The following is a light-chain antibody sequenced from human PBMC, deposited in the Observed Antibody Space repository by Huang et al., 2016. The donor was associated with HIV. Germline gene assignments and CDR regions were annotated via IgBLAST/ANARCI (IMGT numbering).Light chain of an antibody. CDR3: MHAIESPRT. CDR2: LSS. CDR1: QSLLNSNGYNY. Sequence: DIVMTQSPISLSVTPGEPASISCRASQSLLNSNGYNYLDWYFQKPGQSPQLLFYLSSNRASGVPDRFSGSGAGTDFTLKISRVEAEDVGVYYCMHAIESPRTCGQGTKVEIK. J-gene: IGKJ1*01. V-gene: IGKV2-28*01.